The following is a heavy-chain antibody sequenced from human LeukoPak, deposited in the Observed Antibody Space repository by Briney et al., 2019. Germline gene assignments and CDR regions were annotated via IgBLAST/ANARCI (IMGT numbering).Heavy chain of an antibody. Sequence: GESLRLSCAASGFAFSSYAMSWVRQTPGKGLEWVSAISGSGGSTYYADSVKGRFTISRDNSKNTLYLQMNSLRAEDTAVYYCAKDTSVVRGVNDYWGQGTLVAVSS. J-gene: IGHJ4*02. D-gene: IGHD3-10*01. V-gene: IGHV3-23*01. CDR1: GFAFSSYA. CDR3: AKDTSVVRGVNDY. CDR2: ISGSGGST.